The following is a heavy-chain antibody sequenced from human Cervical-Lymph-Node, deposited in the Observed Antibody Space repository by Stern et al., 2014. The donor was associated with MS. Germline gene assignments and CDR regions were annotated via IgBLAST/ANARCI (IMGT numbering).Heavy chain of an antibody. V-gene: IGHV5-51*01. CDR2: IYPGDSDT. D-gene: IGHD4-17*01. J-gene: IGHJ4*02. CDR1: GYSFTANW. Sequence: EVPLVESGAEVKKPGESLKISCKGSGYSFTANWIAWVRQMPGKGLEWMGIIYPGDSDTRYSPSFQGQVTISADKSISTAYLQLSSLKASDTAMYYCARDYGDYAFDYWGQGTLVTVSS. CDR3: ARDYGDYAFDY.